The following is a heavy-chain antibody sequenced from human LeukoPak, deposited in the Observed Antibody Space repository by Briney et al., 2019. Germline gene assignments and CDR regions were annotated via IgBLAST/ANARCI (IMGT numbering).Heavy chain of an antibody. CDR3: ARDLAVAGFDY. CDR2: IRYDGRNK. V-gene: IGHV3-30*02. CDR1: GFTFSSYG. Sequence: GGSLRLSCAASGFTFSSYGMHWVRQAPGKGLEWVAFIRYDGRNKYYADSVKGRFTISRDNAKNSLYLQMNSLRAEDTAVYYCARDLAVAGFDYWGQGTLVTVSS. J-gene: IGHJ4*02. D-gene: IGHD6-19*01.